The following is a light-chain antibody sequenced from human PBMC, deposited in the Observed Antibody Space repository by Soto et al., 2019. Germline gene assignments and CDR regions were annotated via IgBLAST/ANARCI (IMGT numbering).Light chain of an antibody. J-gene: IGKJ1*01. CDR1: QSVSSSY. V-gene: IGKV3-20*01. CDR2: GAS. CDR3: QQYGSSPLT. Sequence: EIGLTQAPGTLSLSPGERATLSCRASQSVSSSYLAWYQQKPGQAPRLLIYGASSRATGIPERFSGSGSGTDFTLTISRLEPEDFAVYYCQQYGSSPLTFRQGTKVEIK.